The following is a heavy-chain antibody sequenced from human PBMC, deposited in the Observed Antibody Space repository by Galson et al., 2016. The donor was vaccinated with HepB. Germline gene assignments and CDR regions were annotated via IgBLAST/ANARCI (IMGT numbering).Heavy chain of an antibody. CDR2: IDWDDGK. CDR3: ARMIYGDNYYNNGMDV. CDR1: GFSLSTSGMC. J-gene: IGHJ6*02. V-gene: IGHV2-70*01. Sequence: PALVKPTQTLRLTCTFSGFSLSTSGMCVNWIRQPPGKALEWLAFIDWDDGKYYSPSLRTRLTVSKDTAKNQVVVTMTDMDPVDTGTYFCARMIYGDNYYNNGMDVWGQGTTVTVSS. D-gene: IGHD4-17*01.